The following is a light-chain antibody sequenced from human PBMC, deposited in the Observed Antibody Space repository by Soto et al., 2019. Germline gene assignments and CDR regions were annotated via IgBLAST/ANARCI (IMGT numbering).Light chain of an antibody. CDR3: QPYNNWPPIT. CDR2: GAS. Sequence: TVMTQSRASLSVSPGGRATVAGRASQSVNNNVAWYQQNPGRAPRLLICGASTRPSGIPARFTGSESGTEFTLSISSLQAEDVAVYYCQPYNNWPPITFGQGT. J-gene: IGKJ5*01. V-gene: IGKV3D-15*01. CDR1: QSVNNN.